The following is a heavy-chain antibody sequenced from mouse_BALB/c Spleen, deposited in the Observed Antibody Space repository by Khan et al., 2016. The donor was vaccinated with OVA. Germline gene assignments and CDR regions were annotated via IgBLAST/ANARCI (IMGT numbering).Heavy chain of an antibody. J-gene: IGHJ1*01. D-gene: IGHD1-1*01. CDR3: ARGYGSLYWYFDV. Sequence: VQLKESGPGLVKPSQTVSLTCTVTGISITSGNYRWSWIRQFPGNKLEWIGNIYYSGTVTYNPSLTSRTTTTRETSKNQFFLEMNSLTAEDTATYYCARGYGSLYWYFDVWGAGTTVTVSS. CDR1: GISITSGNYR. V-gene: IGHV3-5*02. CDR2: IYYSGTV.